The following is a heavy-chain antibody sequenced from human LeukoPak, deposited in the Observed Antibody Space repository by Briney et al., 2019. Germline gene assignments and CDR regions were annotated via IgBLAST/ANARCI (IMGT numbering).Heavy chain of an antibody. CDR3: AKDHWDY. V-gene: IGHV3-23*01. CDR1: RFSFSSYA. J-gene: IGHJ4*02. D-gene: IGHD1-1*01. Sequence: GGSLRLSCAASRFSFSSYAMSWVRQAPGKGLEWVSGIIGSGDNTYYADSVKGRFTISRDNSKNTLYLQMSSLRAEDTAVYYCAKDHWDYWGQGTLVT. CDR2: IIGSGDNT.